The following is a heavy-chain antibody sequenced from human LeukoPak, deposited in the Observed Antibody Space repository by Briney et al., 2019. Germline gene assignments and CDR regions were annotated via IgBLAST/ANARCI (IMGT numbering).Heavy chain of an antibody. V-gene: IGHV3-30*04. D-gene: IGHD4-11*01. J-gene: IGHJ4*02. CDR1: GFTFSTYA. CDR2: VSYDGSTE. Sequence: GGSLRLSCAAAGFTFSTYAMHWVRQAPGKGLEWVAVVSYDGSTEYYADSAKGRFTISRDNSKNTLYLQMNSLRAEDTAVYYCAKDDYRDPDVSYYFDYWGQGTLVTVSS. CDR3: AKDDYRDPDVSYYFDY.